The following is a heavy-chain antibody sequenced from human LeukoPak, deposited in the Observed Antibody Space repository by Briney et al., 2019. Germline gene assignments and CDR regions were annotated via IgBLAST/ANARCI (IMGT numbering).Heavy chain of an antibody. D-gene: IGHD3-22*01. Sequence: GSSVKVSCKASGGTFSSYAISWVRQAPGQGIEWMGRIIPILGIANYAQKFQGRVTITADKSTSTAYMELSSLRSEDTAVYYCARGPRITLIVAYYFDYWGQGTLVTVSS. J-gene: IGHJ4*02. V-gene: IGHV1-69*04. CDR2: IIPILGIA. CDR3: ARGPRITLIVAYYFDY. CDR1: GGTFSSYA.